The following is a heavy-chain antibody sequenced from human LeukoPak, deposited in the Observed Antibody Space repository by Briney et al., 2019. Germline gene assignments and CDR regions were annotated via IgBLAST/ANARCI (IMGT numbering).Heavy chain of an antibody. Sequence: ASVKVSCKVSGYTLTELSMHWVRQAPGKGLEWMGGFDPEDGETIYAQKFQGRATMTEDTSTDTAYMELSSLRSEDTAVYYCATDRYSSGWYVALGTWGQGTLVTVSS. CDR2: FDPEDGET. J-gene: IGHJ5*02. D-gene: IGHD6-19*01. V-gene: IGHV1-24*01. CDR3: ATDRYSSGWYVALGT. CDR1: GYTLTELS.